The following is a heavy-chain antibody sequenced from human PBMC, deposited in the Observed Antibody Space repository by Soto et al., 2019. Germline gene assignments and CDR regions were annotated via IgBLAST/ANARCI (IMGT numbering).Heavy chain of an antibody. CDR1: GYTFPVSY. V-gene: IGHV1-2*02. Sequence: ASVKVSCKTSGYTFPVSYTHWLRQAPGQGLEWMGWINPNSGDTNYAHKFEGRVTMTRDSSAGTAYMELSGLRSDDTAVYFCERESAEKPLNGWDVWGQGTTVPVAS. J-gene: IGHJ6*02. D-gene: IGHD1-1*01. CDR2: INPNSGDT. CDR3: ERESAEKPLNGWDV.